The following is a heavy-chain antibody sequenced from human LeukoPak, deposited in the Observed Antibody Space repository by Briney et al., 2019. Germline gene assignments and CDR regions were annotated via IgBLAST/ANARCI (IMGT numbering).Heavy chain of an antibody. CDR1: GFTFRSYG. V-gene: IGHV3-30*03. D-gene: IGHD3-10*01. CDR2: IGHDGDNK. CDR3: AREWGITTPLDY. Sequence: GGSLRLSCAASGFTFRSYGMHWVRQAPGKGLEWVAVIGHDGDNKYYADSVRGRFTISRDNSKNTLYLQMNSLRAEDTAVYYCAREWGITTPLDYWGQGTLVTVSS. J-gene: IGHJ4*02.